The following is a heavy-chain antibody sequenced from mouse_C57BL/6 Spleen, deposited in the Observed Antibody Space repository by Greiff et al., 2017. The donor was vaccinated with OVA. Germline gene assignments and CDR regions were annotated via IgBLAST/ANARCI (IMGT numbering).Heavy chain of an antibody. CDR1: GYAFTNYL. V-gene: IGHV1-54*01. D-gene: IGHD2-10*02. Sequence: VQLQQSGAELVRPGTSVKVSCKASGYAFTNYLIEWVKQRPGQGLEWIGVINPGSGGTNYNEKFKGKATLTADKSSSTAYMKLSSLTSEDSAVYFCARSYGNYYYAMDYWGQGTSVTVSS. CDR2: INPGSGGT. J-gene: IGHJ4*01. CDR3: ARSYGNYYYAMDY.